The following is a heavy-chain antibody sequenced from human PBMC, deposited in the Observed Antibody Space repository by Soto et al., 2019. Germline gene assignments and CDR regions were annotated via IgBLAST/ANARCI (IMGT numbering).Heavy chain of an antibody. CDR3: ARDLTPEILPYYYDANDI. Sequence: EVQLVESGGGLVQPGGSLRLSCAASGFSISNYWMTWVRQAPGKGLEWVANIKEDGNEEYYVGSVKGRFTISRDNAKNSLYLQMNSLRAEDTAVYYCARDLTPEILPYYYDANDIWGQGTLVTVSS. D-gene: IGHD3-22*01. V-gene: IGHV3-7*01. CDR2: IKEDGNEE. CDR1: GFSISNYW. J-gene: IGHJ3*02.